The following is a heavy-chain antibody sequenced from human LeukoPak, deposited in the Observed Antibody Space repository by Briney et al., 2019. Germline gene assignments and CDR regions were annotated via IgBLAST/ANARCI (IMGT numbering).Heavy chain of an antibody. Sequence: PGGSLRLSCAASGFTFSSYAMSWVRQAPGKGLEWVSAISGSGGSTYYADSVKGRFTISRDNSKNTLYLQMNSLRAEDTAVYYCAKARLNYYDSSGYLGSVSPFDYWGQGTLVTVSS. V-gene: IGHV3-23*01. CDR1: GFTFSSYA. J-gene: IGHJ4*02. CDR3: AKARLNYYDSSGYLGSVSPFDY. CDR2: ISGSGGST. D-gene: IGHD3-22*01.